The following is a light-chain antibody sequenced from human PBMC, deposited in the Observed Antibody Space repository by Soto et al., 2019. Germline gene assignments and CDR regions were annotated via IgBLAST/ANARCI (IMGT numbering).Light chain of an antibody. Sequence: SYELPQPPSVSVAPGQTARITCGGNNIGSKSVHWYQQKPGQAPVLVVYDDSDRPSGIPERFSGSNSGNTATLTISRVEAGDEANYYCQAWDSSSDHYVFGTGTKVPVL. CDR1: NIGSKS. J-gene: IGLJ1*01. CDR2: DDS. CDR3: QAWDSSSDHYV. V-gene: IGLV3-21*02.